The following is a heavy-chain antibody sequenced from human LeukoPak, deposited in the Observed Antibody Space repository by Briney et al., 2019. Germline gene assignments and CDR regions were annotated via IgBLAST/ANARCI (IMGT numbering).Heavy chain of an antibody. D-gene: IGHD6-19*01. Sequence: GGSLRLSCAACGFTFSSYWMGWVRQAPGKGLEWVANIKQDGSEKHYVDSVKGRFTISRDSAKNSLYLQMNSLRAEDTAVYYCARDAGSGPVFDYWGQGALVTVSS. J-gene: IGHJ4*02. CDR2: IKQDGSEK. CDR1: GFTFSSYW. CDR3: ARDAGSGPVFDY. V-gene: IGHV3-7*01.